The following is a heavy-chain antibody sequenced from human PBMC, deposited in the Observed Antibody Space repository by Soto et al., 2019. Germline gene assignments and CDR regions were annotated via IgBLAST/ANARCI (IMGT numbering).Heavy chain of an antibody. CDR2: IWYDGSNK. J-gene: IGHJ4*02. CDR1: GFTFSSYG. D-gene: IGHD2-21*02. Sequence: PGGSLRLSCAASGFTFSSYGMHWVRQAPGKGLEWVAVIWYDGSNKYYADSVKGRFTISRDNSKNTLYLQMNSLRAEDTAVYYCARVRCGGDCFNTGNLDYWGQGTLVTVSS. V-gene: IGHV3-33*01. CDR3: ARVRCGGDCFNTGNLDY.